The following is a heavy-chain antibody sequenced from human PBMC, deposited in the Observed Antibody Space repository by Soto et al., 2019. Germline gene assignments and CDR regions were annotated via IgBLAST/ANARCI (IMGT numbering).Heavy chain of an antibody. CDR1: GGTFNNHT. D-gene: IGHD6-25*01. V-gene: IGHV1-69*06. Sequence: QVQLVQSGAEVKKPGSSVKVSCKASGGTFNNHTISWVRQAPGQGLEWMEGIIPLFGTANYAQKFQGRVTITADKSTSTAYMELSSLRSEDTAVYYCAGHSRVAAVARYYYGMDVWGQGTTVTVSS. CDR3: AGHSRVAAVARYYYGMDV. CDR2: IIPLFGTA. J-gene: IGHJ6*02.